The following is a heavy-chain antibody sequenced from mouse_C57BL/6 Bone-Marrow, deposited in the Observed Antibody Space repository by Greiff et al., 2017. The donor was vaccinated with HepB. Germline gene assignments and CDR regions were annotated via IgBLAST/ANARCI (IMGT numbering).Heavy chain of an antibody. CDR1: GFTFTSYW. V-gene: IGHV1-50*01. J-gene: IGHJ4*01. CDR2: IDPSDSYT. Sequence: QVQLQQPGADLVKPGASVKLSCKVSGFTFTSYWMQWVKQRPGQGLEWIGEIDPSDSYTNYTPKFKGKATLTVDTSSSTAYMQLSSLTSEDSAVYYCARGCHYAMDYWGQGTSVTVSS. CDR3: ARGCHYAMDY.